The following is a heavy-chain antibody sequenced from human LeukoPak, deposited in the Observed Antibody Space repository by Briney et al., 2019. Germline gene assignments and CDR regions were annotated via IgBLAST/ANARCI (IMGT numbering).Heavy chain of an antibody. CDR2: MNSDGSSI. CDR3: ARGESSSWYD. CDR1: GFTFNSYR. J-gene: IGHJ4*02. V-gene: IGHV3-74*01. Sequence: GGSLRLSCAASGFTFNSYRMHWVRQGPGKGLVWVSGMNSDGSSIVYADSVKGRFTISRDNANNTLYLQMNSLRAEDTAVYYCARGESSSWYDWGQGTLVTVSS. D-gene: IGHD6-13*01.